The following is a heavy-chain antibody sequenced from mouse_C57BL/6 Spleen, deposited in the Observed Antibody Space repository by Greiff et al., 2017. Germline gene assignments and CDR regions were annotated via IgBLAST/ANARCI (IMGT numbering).Heavy chain of an antibody. V-gene: IGHV5-12*01. J-gene: IGHJ4*01. D-gene: IGHD2-1*01. CDR1: GFTFSDYY. CDR3: ARQPGHYGNYCAMDY. Sequence: EVQRVESGGGLVQPGGSLKLSCAASGFTFSDYYMYWVRQTPEKRLEWVAYISNGGGSTYYPDTVKGRFTISRDNAKNTLYLQMSRLKSEDTAMYYCARQPGHYGNYCAMDYWGQGTSVTVSS. CDR2: ISNGGGST.